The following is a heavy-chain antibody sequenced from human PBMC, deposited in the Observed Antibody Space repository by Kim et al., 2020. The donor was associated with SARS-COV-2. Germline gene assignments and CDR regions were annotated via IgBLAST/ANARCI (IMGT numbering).Heavy chain of an antibody. Sequence: ASVKVSCKASGYTFTGYYMHWVRQAPGQGLEWMGWINPNSGGTNYAQKFQGWVTMTRDTSISTAYMELSRLRSDDTAVYYCARAPSYYYYGMDVWGQGTTVTVSS. CDR1: GYTFTGYY. CDR2: INPNSGGT. V-gene: IGHV1-2*04. CDR3: ARAPSYYYYGMDV. J-gene: IGHJ6*02.